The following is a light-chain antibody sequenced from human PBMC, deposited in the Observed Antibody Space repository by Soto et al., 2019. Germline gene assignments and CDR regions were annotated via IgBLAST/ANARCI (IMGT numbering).Light chain of an antibody. J-gene: IGKJ1*01. CDR2: GAS. CDR3: QQYGSSPRT. CDR1: QSVRSSN. Sequence: EIVLTQSPGTLSLSPGERAALSCRASQSVRSSNLAWYQQKPGQAPRLLIYGASSRATGIPDRFSGSGSGTAFTLTISRLEPEDFAVYYCQQYGSSPRTFGQGTKVDIK. V-gene: IGKV3-20*01.